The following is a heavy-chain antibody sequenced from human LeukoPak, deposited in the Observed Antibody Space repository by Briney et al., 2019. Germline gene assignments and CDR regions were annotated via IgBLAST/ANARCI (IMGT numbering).Heavy chain of an antibody. V-gene: IGHV1-69*13. Sequence: SVKVSCKASGGTFSSYAISWVQQAPGQGLEWMGGIIPIFGRANYAQKFQGRVTITADESTSTAYMELSSLRSEDTAVYYCARGLDYSITMVRGVIGYYYMDVWGKGTTVTVSS. CDR1: GGTFSSYA. CDR3: ARGLDYSITMVRGVIGYYYMDV. CDR2: IIPIFGRA. J-gene: IGHJ6*03. D-gene: IGHD3-10*01.